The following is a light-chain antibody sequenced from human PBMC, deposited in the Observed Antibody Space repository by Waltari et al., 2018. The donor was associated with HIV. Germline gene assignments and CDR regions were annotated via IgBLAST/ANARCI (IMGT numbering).Light chain of an antibody. CDR1: QDISNN. Sequence: DIQMTQSPSSLSASVGDRVTITCQASQDISNNLNWYQQKPGKAPKLLIYDASNLETGVPSRFSGSGSGTDFTFTISSLQPEDIATYYCQQYDNLPPFGGGTKVEIK. J-gene: IGKJ4*01. CDR2: DAS. CDR3: QQYDNLPP. V-gene: IGKV1-33*01.